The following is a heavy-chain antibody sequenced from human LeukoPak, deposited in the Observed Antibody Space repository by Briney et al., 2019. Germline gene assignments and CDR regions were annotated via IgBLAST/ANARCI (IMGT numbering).Heavy chain of an antibody. CDR3: AGWDYQHEPHFDY. J-gene: IGHJ4*02. CDR2: IKGGGSST. Sequence: GGSLRLSCAASGFTFSSYWMHWVRQAPGKGLVWVSRIKGGGSSTNYADSVKGRFTISRDNAKNTLYLQMNSLRAEDTAVYYCAGWDYQHEPHFDYWGQGTLVTVSS. D-gene: IGHD1-7*01. CDR1: GFTFSSYW. V-gene: IGHV3-74*01.